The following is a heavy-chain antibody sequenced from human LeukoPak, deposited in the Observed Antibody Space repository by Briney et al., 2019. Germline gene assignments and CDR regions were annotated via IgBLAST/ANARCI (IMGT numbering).Heavy chain of an antibody. CDR1: GGSISSYY. J-gene: IGHJ3*02. D-gene: IGHD3-10*01. Sequence: SQTLSLTCTVSGGSISSYYWSWIRQPPGKGLEWIGYIYYSGSTNYNPSLKSRVTISVDTSKNQFSLKLSSVTAADTAVYYCARDRGFESYAFDIWGQGTMVTVSS. CDR3: ARDRGFESYAFDI. CDR2: IYYSGST. V-gene: IGHV4-59*01.